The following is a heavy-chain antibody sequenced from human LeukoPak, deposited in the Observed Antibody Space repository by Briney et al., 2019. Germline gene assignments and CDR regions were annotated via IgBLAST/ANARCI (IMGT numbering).Heavy chain of an antibody. CDR1: GYSISSGYY. V-gene: IGHV4-61*01. CDR3: ATGYSYGYGY. Sequence: SETLSLTCTVSGYSISSGYYWGWIRQPPGKGLEWIGYIYYSGSTNYNPSLKGRVTISVDTSKNQFSLKLSSVTAADTAVYYCATGYSYGYGYWGQGTLVTVSS. D-gene: IGHD5-18*01. CDR2: IYYSGST. J-gene: IGHJ4*02.